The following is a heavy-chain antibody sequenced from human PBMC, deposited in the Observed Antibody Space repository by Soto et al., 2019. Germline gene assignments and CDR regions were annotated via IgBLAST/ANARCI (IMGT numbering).Heavy chain of an antibody. CDR3: ARGTGMGVLT. CDR2: IVPMFGTP. D-gene: IGHD3-16*01. V-gene: IGHV1-69*13. CDR1: GGTFSKYA. J-gene: IGHJ5*02. Sequence: ASVKVSCKASGGTFSKYAISWVRQAPGQGLEWLGGIVPMFGTPNYAQKFQGRVTITADESTSTAYMELSSLRSEDTAVYYCARGTGMGVLTWGQGTLVTVSS.